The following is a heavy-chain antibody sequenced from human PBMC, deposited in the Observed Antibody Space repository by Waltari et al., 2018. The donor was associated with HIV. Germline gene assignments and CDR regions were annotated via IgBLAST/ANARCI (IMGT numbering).Heavy chain of an antibody. J-gene: IGHJ3*02. CDR2: ISSSSSTI. V-gene: IGHV3-48*04. Sequence: EVQLVESGGGLVQPGGSLRLSCAASGFTFSSYSMNWVRQAPGKGLEWVSYISSSSSTIYYADSVKGRFTISRDNAKNSLYLQMNSLRAEDTAVYYCASLMTTVTTEDAFDIWGQGTMVTVSS. D-gene: IGHD4-17*01. CDR3: ASLMTTVTTEDAFDI. CDR1: GFTFSSYS.